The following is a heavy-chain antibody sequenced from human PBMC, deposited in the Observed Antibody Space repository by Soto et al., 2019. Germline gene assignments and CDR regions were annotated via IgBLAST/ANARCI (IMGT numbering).Heavy chain of an antibody. CDR2: IIPIFGTA. J-gene: IGHJ1*01. CDR3: ARDGGPYYYDSSGYRTGYFQH. Sequence: QVQLVQSGAEVKKPGSSVKVSCKASGGTFSSYAISWVRQAPGQGLEWRGGIIPIFGTANYAQKFKGRVTITADESTSTAYMELSSLRSEDTAVYYCARDGGPYYYDSSGYRTGYFQHWGQGTLVTVSS. D-gene: IGHD3-22*01. V-gene: IGHV1-69*01. CDR1: GGTFSSYA.